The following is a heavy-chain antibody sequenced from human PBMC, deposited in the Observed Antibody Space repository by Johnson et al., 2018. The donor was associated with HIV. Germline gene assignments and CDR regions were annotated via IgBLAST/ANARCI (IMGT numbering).Heavy chain of an antibody. Sequence: QVQLVESGGGVVQPGRSLGLSCAASGFSFSSYAMHWVRQAPGKGLEWVSVIYSGGSTYHAESVKGRFTISRDSSKNTLYLQMNSLRAEDTAVYYCAKVSGGGIVRWDIWGQGTMVTVSS. D-gene: IGHD3-10*01. CDR2: IYSGGST. CDR3: AKVSGGGIVRWDI. V-gene: IGHV3-NL1*01. CDR1: GFSFSSYA. J-gene: IGHJ3*02.